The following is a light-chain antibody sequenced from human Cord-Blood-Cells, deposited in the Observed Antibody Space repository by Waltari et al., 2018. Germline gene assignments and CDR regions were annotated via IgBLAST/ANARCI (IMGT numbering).Light chain of an antibody. CDR3: QKYHSTPYT. V-gene: IGKV1-27*01. CDR2: AAS. J-gene: IGKJ2*01. Sequence: DIHMTPLPASLSACVGNSVTVTCRASQGISNYLTWYQQKPGKVPKLLIYAASTLQSGVPSRFSGSGSGTDFTLTISSLQPEDVATYYCQKYHSTPYTFGQGTKLEIK. CDR1: QGISNY.